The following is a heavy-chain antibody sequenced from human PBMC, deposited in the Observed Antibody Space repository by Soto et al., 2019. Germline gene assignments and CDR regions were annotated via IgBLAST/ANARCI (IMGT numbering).Heavy chain of an antibody. Sequence: EVHLVESGGGLVQTGGSLRLSCAISESTVRRDWMNWVRQAPGKGLEWVAHTNQDGSEKYYVDSVKGPFTISRDNDKNSLYLQMNSLRAEDTAMYYCSGGVGDAFWGQGTLVTVSS. J-gene: IGHJ4*02. V-gene: IGHV3-7*04. CDR2: TNQDGSEK. D-gene: IGHD1-26*01. CDR3: SGGVGDAF. CDR1: ESTVRRDW.